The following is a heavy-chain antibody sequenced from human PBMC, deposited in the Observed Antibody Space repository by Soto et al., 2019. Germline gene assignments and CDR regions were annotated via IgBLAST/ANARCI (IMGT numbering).Heavy chain of an antibody. CDR2: IIPILGIA. J-gene: IGHJ4*02. V-gene: IGHV1-69*08. CDR3: ARDPFGELLPVDY. D-gene: IGHD3-10*01. CDR1: GGTFSSYT. Sequence: QVQLVQSGAEVKKPGSSVKVSCKASGGTFSSYTISWVRQAPGQGLEWMGRIIPILGIANYAQKFQGRVTXTXDXXTSTAYMELSSLRSEDTAVYYCARDPFGELLPVDYWGQGPLVTVSS.